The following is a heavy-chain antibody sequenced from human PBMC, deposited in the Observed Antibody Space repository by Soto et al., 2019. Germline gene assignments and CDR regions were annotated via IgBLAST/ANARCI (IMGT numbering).Heavy chain of an antibody. Sequence: ASLKISCKASGDTFTIYYMHWVRQAPGQGLEWMGIINPSGGSTSYAQKFQGRVTMTRDTSTSTVYMELSSLRSEETAVNYCAREKVSYGAYYYYGMDVWGQGTTVPVSS. CDR1: GDTFTIYY. CDR3: AREKVSYGAYYYYGMDV. J-gene: IGHJ6*02. D-gene: IGHD2-8*01. CDR2: INPSGGST. V-gene: IGHV1-46*01.